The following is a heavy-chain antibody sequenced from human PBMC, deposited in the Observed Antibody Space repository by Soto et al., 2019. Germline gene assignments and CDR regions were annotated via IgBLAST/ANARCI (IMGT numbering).Heavy chain of an antibody. CDR3: ARRVYGSGRYGY. J-gene: IGHJ4*02. V-gene: IGHV4-39*01. CDR1: GGSVSSSNHY. Sequence: SSETLSLTCTVSGGSVSSSNHYWAWIRQPPGKGLEWIGRIYYTGNTYFNPSLESRVTMSVDTSKNQFSLKLSSVTAGDTAVYYCARRVYGSGRYGYWGQGSLVTVSS. D-gene: IGHD3-10*01. CDR2: IYYTGNT.